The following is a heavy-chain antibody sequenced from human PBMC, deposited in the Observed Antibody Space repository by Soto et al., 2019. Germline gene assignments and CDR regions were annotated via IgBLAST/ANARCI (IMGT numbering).Heavy chain of an antibody. D-gene: IGHD3-9*01. J-gene: IGHJ6*02. CDR1: GGSFSGYY. CDR2: INHSGST. V-gene: IGHV4-34*01. CDR3: ASLRYDILTGHYYYYYYGMVV. Sequence: ETLSLTCAVYGGSFSGYYWSWIRQPPGKGLEWIGEINHSGSTNYNPSLKGRVTISVDTSKNQFSLKLSSVTAADTAVYYCASLRYDILTGHYYYYYYGMVVWGQGTTVTVSS.